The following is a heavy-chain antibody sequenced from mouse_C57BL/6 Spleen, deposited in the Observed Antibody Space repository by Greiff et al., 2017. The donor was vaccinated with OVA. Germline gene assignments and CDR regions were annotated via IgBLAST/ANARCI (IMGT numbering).Heavy chain of an antibody. D-gene: IGHD1-1*01. CDR1: GYSITSGYY. V-gene: IGHV3-6*01. CDR2: ISYDGSN. J-gene: IGHJ2*01. CDR3: AREITTVVGFDY. Sequence: EVKLQESGPGLVKPSQSLSLTCSVTGYSITSGYYWNWIRQFPGNKLEWMGYISYDGSNNYNPSLKNRISITRDTSKNQFFLKLNSVTTEDTATYYCAREITTVVGFDYWGQGTTLTVSS.